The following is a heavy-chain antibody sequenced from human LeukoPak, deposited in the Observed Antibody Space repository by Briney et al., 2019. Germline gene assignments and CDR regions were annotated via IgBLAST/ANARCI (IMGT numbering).Heavy chain of an antibody. CDR2: IYTMGGT. CDR3: ARDYYGAGSLYYFDC. D-gene: IGHD3-10*01. V-gene: IGHV4-4*07. Sequence: SETLSLTCTVSGGSISSYYWSWIRQPAGKGLEWIGRIYTMGGTNYNPSLKGRVTISVDKSKNHCSLKLSSVEAPDPAVYYFARDYYGAGSLYYFDCWGQGTPVSVS. J-gene: IGHJ4*02. CDR1: GGSISSYY.